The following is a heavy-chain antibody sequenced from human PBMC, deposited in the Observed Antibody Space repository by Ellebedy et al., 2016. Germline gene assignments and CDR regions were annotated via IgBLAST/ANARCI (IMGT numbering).Heavy chain of an antibody. V-gene: IGHV1-24*01. Sequence: ASVKVSCKVSGYTLTELSMHWVRQAPGKGLEWMGGFDPEDGETIYAQKFQGRVTMTTDTSTSTAYMELRSLRSDDTAVYYCARDPPPVPNIVGAMLDPWGQGTLVTVSS. CDR3: ARDPPPVPNIVGAMLDP. CDR1: GYTLTELS. CDR2: FDPEDGET. J-gene: IGHJ5*02. D-gene: IGHD1-26*01.